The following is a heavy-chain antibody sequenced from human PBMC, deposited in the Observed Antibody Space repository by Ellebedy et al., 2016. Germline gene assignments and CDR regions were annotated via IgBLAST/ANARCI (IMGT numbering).Heavy chain of an antibody. Sequence: GESLKISXAASGFTFSSYGMHWVRQAPGKGLEWVAVISYDGSNKYYADSVKGRFTISRDNSKNTLYLQMNSLRAEDTAIYYCAKNQDYAFWSGIDYWGQGTLVTVSS. D-gene: IGHD3-3*01. CDR3: AKNQDYAFWSGIDY. CDR1: GFTFSSYG. V-gene: IGHV3-30*18. CDR2: ISYDGSNK. J-gene: IGHJ4*02.